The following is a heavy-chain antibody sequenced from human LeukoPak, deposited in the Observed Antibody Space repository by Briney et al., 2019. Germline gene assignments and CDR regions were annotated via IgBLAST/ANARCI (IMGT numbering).Heavy chain of an antibody. D-gene: IGHD3-22*01. CDR2: INSDGSST. Sequence: PGGSLRLSCAASGFTFSSYWMHWVRQAPGKGLVWVSRINSDGSSTSYADSVQGRFTISRDNAKNKLYLQMNSLRAEDTAVYYCARTNPYYDSSGYGYWGQGTLVTVSS. V-gene: IGHV3-74*01. J-gene: IGHJ4*02. CDR1: GFTFSSYW. CDR3: ARTNPYYDSSGYGY.